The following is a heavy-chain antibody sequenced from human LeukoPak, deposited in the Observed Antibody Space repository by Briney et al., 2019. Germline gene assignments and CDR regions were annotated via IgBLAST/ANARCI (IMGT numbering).Heavy chain of an antibody. D-gene: IGHD6-13*01. CDR3: ASLLLEHSSSWTLNWFDP. Sequence: PSETLSLTCTVSGGSISSSSYYWGWIRQPPGKGLEWIGSIYYSGSTNYNPSLKSRVTISVDTSKNQFSLKLSSVTAADTAVYYCASLLLEHSSSWTLNWFDPWGQGTLVTVSS. J-gene: IGHJ5*02. CDR1: GGSISSSSYY. V-gene: IGHV4-39*07. CDR2: IYYSGST.